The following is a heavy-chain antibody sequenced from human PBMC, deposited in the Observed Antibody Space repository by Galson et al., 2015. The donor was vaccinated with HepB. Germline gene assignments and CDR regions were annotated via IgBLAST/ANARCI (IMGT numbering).Heavy chain of an antibody. CDR1: GGTFSSYA. Sequence: SVKVSCKASGGTFSSYAISWVRQAPGQGLEWVGGIIPIFGTANYAQKFQGRVTITADESTSTAYMELSSLRSEDTAVYYCARGKKVSSSGWYAPGGYYYYGMDVWGQGTTVTVSS. J-gene: IGHJ6*02. CDR3: ARGKKVSSSGWYAPGGYYYYGMDV. CDR2: IIPIFGTA. V-gene: IGHV1-69*13. D-gene: IGHD6-19*01.